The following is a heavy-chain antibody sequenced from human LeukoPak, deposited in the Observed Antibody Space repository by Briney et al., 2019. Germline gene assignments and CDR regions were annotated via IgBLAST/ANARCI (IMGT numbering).Heavy chain of an antibody. CDR1: DFSFTTYT. CDR3: AKNYYTSSRYHFFHY. D-gene: IGHD3-22*01. CDR2: ISGADPIT. J-gene: IGHJ4*02. Sequence: GGSLRLSCAASDFSFTTYTMSWVRQAPGKGLEWVSSISGADPITYYADSVKGRFTISRDNSKSTLYLQMNSLRAEDTAIYYCAKNYYTSSRYHFFHYWGQGTLVTVSS. V-gene: IGHV3-23*01.